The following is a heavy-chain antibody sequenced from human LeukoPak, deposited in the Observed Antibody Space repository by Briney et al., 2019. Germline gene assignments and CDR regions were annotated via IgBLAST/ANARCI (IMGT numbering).Heavy chain of an antibody. V-gene: IGHV4-59*11. CDR2: IYNSGST. Sequence: PSETLSLTCTVSGGSISSHYWSWLRQPPGKGLEWIGYIYNSGSTNYNPSLKSRLTISIDTSKNQFSLKLTSVTAADTAVYYCARGGFDTSDYNYIGFDYWGQGTLVTVSS. D-gene: IGHD3-22*01. J-gene: IGHJ4*02. CDR1: GGSISSHY. CDR3: ARGGFDTSDYNYIGFDY.